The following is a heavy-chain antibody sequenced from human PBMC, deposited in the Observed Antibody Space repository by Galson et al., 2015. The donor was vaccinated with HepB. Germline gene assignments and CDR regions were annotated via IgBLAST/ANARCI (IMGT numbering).Heavy chain of an antibody. CDR1: TFIFSTYC. CDR2: ISSDSTTI. V-gene: IGHV3-48*04. Sequence: SLRLSCAASTFIFSTYCMDWVRQAPGKGLEWVSYISSDSTTIYYADSVKGRFTISRDNAKNSLYLQMNSLRAEDTAVYYCAFLRGYDLYSLDYWGQGTLVTVSS. J-gene: IGHJ4*02. D-gene: IGHD5-12*01. CDR3: AFLRGYDLYSLDY.